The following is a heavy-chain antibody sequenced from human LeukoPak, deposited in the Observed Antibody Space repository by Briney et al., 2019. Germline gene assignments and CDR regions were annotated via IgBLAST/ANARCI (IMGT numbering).Heavy chain of an antibody. CDR2: ISSSSSYI. Sequence: GGSLRLSCAASGFTFSSYSMNWVRQAPGKGLEWVSSISSSSSYIYYADSVKGRFTISRDNAKNSLYLQMNSLIAEDTAVYYCARARNNYDSSGFSALDYWGQGTLVTVSS. J-gene: IGHJ4*02. CDR1: GFTFSSYS. D-gene: IGHD3-22*01. V-gene: IGHV3-21*01. CDR3: ARARNNYDSSGFSALDY.